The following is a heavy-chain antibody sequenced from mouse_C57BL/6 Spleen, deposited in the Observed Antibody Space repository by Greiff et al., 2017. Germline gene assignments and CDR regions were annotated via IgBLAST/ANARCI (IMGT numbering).Heavy chain of an antibody. D-gene: IGHD1-1*01. V-gene: IGHV1-52*01. CDR3: ARFTTVVAYFDY. CDR2: IDPSDSET. J-gene: IGHJ2*01. Sequence: QVQLQQPGAELVRPGSSVKLSCKASGYTFTSYWMHWVKQRPIQGLEWIGNIDPSDSETHYNQKFKDKATLNVDKSSSTAYMQLSSLTSEDSAVYYCARFTTVVAYFDYWGQGTTLTVSS. CDR1: GYTFTSYW.